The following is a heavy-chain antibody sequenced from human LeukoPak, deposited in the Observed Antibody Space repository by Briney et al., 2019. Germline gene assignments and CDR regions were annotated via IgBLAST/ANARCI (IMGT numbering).Heavy chain of an antibody. CDR2: IYYSGST. CDR1: GGSISSYY. Sequence: SETLSLTCTVSGGSISSYYWSWIRQPPGKGLEWIGYIYYSGSTNYNPSPKSRVTISVDTSKNQFSLKLRSVTAADTAVYYCARVYYDSSGYSDYFGYWGQGTLVTVSS. CDR3: ARVYYDSSGYSDYFGY. V-gene: IGHV4-59*01. J-gene: IGHJ4*02. D-gene: IGHD3-22*01.